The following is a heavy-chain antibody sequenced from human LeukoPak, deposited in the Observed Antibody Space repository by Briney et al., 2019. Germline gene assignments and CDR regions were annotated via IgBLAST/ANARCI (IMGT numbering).Heavy chain of an antibody. J-gene: IGHJ4*02. D-gene: IGHD4-17*01. Sequence: GGSLRLSCAASGFTFSDYYMSWVRQAPGKGLEWVSYMSTTGSTIYYADSVKGRFSISRDNTKNSLYLQMNSLRAEDTAVYYCAKDPGGYGDYVGARTDYWGQGTLVTVSS. CDR2: MSTTGSTI. V-gene: IGHV3-11*01. CDR3: AKDPGGYGDYVGARTDY. CDR1: GFTFSDYY.